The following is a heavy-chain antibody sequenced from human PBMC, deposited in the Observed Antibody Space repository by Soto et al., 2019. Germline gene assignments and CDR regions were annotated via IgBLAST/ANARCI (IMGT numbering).Heavy chain of an antibody. J-gene: IGHJ4*02. Sequence: HPGGSLRLSCAASGFIFSENWMSWVRQAPGKGLEWVANIKQDGSEKRYVDSVEGRFSISRDNAKNSLYLQMNSLVVEDTATYYCARYHFRDYAFHSWGQGTPVTVSS. V-gene: IGHV3-7*04. D-gene: IGHD4-17*01. CDR1: GFIFSENW. CDR2: IKQDGSEK. CDR3: ARYHFRDYAFHS.